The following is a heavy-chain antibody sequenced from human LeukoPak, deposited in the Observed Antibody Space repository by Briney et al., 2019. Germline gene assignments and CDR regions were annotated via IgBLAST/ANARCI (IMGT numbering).Heavy chain of an antibody. Sequence: ASVKVSCKASGGTFSSYAISWVRQAPGQGLEWMGGIIPIFGTANYAQKFQGRVTITTDKSTSTAYMELSSLRSEDTAVYYCASCSPYYDSSGSLEYWGQGTLVTVFS. D-gene: IGHD3-22*01. CDR2: IIPIFGTA. J-gene: IGHJ4*02. V-gene: IGHV1-69*05. CDR3: ASCSPYYDSSGSLEY. CDR1: GGTFSSYA.